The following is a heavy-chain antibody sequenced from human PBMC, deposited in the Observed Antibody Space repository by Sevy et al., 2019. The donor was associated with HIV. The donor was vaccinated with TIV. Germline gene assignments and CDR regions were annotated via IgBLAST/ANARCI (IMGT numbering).Heavy chain of an antibody. CDR3: ARVSSIYYDRGYFCAMDV. CDR1: RFTLSSYW. J-gene: IGHJ6*02. CDR2: INQDGSEK. D-gene: IGHD3-22*01. Sequence: GGSLRLSCAASRFTLSSYWMSWVRQAPGKGLEWVANINQDGSEKYHLYSVKGRFTISRDNAKNSLYLQMSSLRAEDSSVYFCARVSSIYYDRGYFCAMDVWGQGTTVTVSS. V-gene: IGHV3-7*01.